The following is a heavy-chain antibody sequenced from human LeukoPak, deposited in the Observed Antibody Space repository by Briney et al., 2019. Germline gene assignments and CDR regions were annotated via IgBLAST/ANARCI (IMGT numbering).Heavy chain of an antibody. Sequence: GASVKVSCKASGYTFTDYYIHWVRQAPGQGLEWMGWINPDSGSTSYEQKFKGRVTLTRATSISTAYIELTRLTSDDTAVYYCARERTDDSSTYYYAFDIWGQGTMVTVSS. V-gene: IGHV1-2*02. CDR3: ARERTDDSSTYYYAFDI. CDR1: GYTFTDYY. CDR2: INPDSGST. D-gene: IGHD3-22*01. J-gene: IGHJ3*02.